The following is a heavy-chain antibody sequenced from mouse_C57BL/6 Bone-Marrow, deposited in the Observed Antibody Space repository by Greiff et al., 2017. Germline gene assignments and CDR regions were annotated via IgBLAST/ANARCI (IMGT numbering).Heavy chain of an antibody. Sequence: VQLQQSGPELVKPGASVKISCKASGYTFTDYYMNWVKQSHGKSLEWIGDINPNNGGTSYNQKFKGKATLTVDKASSTAYMELRSLTSEDSAVYYCARRNYVSSWYFDFWGTGTTLTVSS. CDR2: INPNNGGT. J-gene: IGHJ1*03. D-gene: IGHD1-1*01. V-gene: IGHV1-26*01. CDR1: GYTFTDYY. CDR3: ARRNYVSSWYFDF.